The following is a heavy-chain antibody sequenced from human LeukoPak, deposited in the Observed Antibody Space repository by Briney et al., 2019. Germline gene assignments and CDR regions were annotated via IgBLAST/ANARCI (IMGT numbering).Heavy chain of an antibody. D-gene: IGHD5-12*01. Sequence: GGSLRLSCAASGFTFRSYSMSWVRQAPGKGLEWVSGINWNGGTTGYADSVKGRFTISRDNAKNSLHLQMNSLRAEDTALYYCARGYSGYGGYYYYYMDVWGKGTTVTVSS. CDR1: GFTFRSYS. V-gene: IGHV3-20*04. J-gene: IGHJ6*03. CDR3: ARGYSGYGGYYYYYMDV. CDR2: INWNGGTT.